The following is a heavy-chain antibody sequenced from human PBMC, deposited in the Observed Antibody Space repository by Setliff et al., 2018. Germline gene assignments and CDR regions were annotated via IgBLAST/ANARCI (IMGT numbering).Heavy chain of an antibody. CDR1: GFTFSSYA. D-gene: IGHD5-18*01. CDR3: ARAPPYSFGRIDY. J-gene: IGHJ4*02. Sequence: GSLRLSCAASGFTFSSYAMSWVRQAPGKGLEWVSAISGSGGSTYYADSVKGRFTISRDNSKNTLFLQMSSLRADDTAVYHCARAPPYSFGRIDYWGQGTLVTVSS. V-gene: IGHV3-23*01. CDR2: ISGSGGST.